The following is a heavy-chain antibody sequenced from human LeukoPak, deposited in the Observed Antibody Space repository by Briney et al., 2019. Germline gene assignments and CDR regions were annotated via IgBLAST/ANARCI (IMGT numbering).Heavy chain of an antibody. J-gene: IGHJ4*02. CDR3: ARLRRNSDRSDFFYYYDH. V-gene: IGHV3-21*01. Sequence: GGSLRLSCAASGFTFSDYSMNWVRQAPGRGLEGVASVNTESSYIYYADSMRGRYTISRDNARNSLFLQMNSLRAEDTAVYYCARLRRNSDRSDFFYYYDHWGQGTLVTVSS. CDR1: GFTFSDYS. D-gene: IGHD3-22*01. CDR2: VNTESSYI.